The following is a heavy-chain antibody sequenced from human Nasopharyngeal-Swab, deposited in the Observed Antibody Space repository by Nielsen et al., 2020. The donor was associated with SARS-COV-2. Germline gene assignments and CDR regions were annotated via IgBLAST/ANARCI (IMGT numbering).Heavy chain of an antibody. J-gene: IGHJ6*03. D-gene: IGHD2-15*01. CDR2: IYYSGST. V-gene: IGHV4-59*01. CDR3: ARDSTPVYYYYYMDV. Sequence: SETLSLTCTVSGGSISSYYWSWIRQPPGKGLEWIGYIYYSGSTNYNPSLKSRVTISVDTSKNQFSLKLSSVTAADTAVYYCARDSTPVYYYYYMDVWGKGTTVIVSS. CDR1: GGSISSYY.